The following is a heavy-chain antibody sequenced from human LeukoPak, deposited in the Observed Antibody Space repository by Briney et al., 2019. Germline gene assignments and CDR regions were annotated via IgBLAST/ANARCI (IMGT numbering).Heavy chain of an antibody. CDR3: ARRGHYGGTFDY. Sequence: GGSLRLSCAASGFTFSSYWMSWVRQAPGKGLEWVSGINWNGGSTGYADSVKGRFTISRDNAKNSLYLQMNSLRAEDTALYYCARRGHYGGTFDYWGQGTLVTVSS. CDR1: GFTFSSYW. J-gene: IGHJ4*02. D-gene: IGHD4-23*01. CDR2: INWNGGST. V-gene: IGHV3-20*04.